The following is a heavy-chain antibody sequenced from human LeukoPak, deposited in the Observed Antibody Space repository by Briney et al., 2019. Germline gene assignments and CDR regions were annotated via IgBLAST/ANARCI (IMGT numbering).Heavy chain of an antibody. CDR3: ARRGNVRTGSNYGMDV. CDR1: GYSFTCYW. J-gene: IGHJ6*02. CDR2: IYPGDSDT. D-gene: IGHD3-10*01. Sequence: GESLKISCKGSGYSFTCYWIGWVRQMPGKGLEWMGIIYPGDSDTRYSPSFQGQVTISADKSISTAYLQWSSLKASDTAMYYCARRGNVRTGSNYGMDVWGQGTTVTVSS. V-gene: IGHV5-51*01.